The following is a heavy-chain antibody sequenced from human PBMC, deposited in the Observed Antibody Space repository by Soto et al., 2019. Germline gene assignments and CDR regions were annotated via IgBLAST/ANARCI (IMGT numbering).Heavy chain of an antibody. CDR3: ATHGGSSGYWTYYFHY. Sequence: SETLSLTCTVSGDSISSSNYYWGWIRQPPGKGLEWIGSIYYSGTTYYNPSLKSRVTISVDTSNNQLSLTLSSVTAADTAVYYCATHGGSSGYWTYYFHYWGQGTLVTVSS. V-gene: IGHV4-39*01. CDR1: GDSISSSNYY. CDR2: IYYSGTT. D-gene: IGHD3-22*01. J-gene: IGHJ4*02.